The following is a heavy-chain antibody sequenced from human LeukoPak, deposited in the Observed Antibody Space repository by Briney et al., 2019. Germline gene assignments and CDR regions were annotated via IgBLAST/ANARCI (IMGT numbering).Heavy chain of an antibody. J-gene: IGHJ4*02. D-gene: IGHD6-19*01. V-gene: IGHV4-4*02. CDR1: GGSISSSNW. Sequence: SGTLSLTCAVSGGSISSSNWWSWARQPPGKGLEWIGEIYHSGSTNYNPSLKSRVTISVDKSKNQFSLKLSSVTAADTAVYYCARDVGSGWYGFFDYWGQGTLVTVSS. CDR3: ARDVGSGWYGFFDY. CDR2: IYHSGST.